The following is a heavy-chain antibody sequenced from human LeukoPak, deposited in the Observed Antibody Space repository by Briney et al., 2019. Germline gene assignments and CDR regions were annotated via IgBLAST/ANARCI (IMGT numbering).Heavy chain of an antibody. CDR2: IRYDGSNK. Sequence: GGSLRLSCAASGFTFSSYGMSWVRQAPGKGLEWVAFIRYDGSNKYYADSVKGRFTISRDNSKNTLYLQMNSLRAEDTAVYYCAKDRDYYDSSGSPKDYWGQGTLVTVSS. V-gene: IGHV3-30*02. J-gene: IGHJ4*02. CDR1: GFTFSSYG. CDR3: AKDRDYYDSSGSPKDY. D-gene: IGHD3-22*01.